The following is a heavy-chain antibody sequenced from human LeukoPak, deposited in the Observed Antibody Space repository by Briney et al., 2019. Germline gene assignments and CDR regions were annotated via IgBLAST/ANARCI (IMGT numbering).Heavy chain of an antibody. V-gene: IGHV3-30*02. CDR3: AKDSVAVTGTGNIDY. CDR2: VRYDGSNK. J-gene: IGHJ4*02. CDR1: AFTFSRYG. D-gene: IGHD6-19*01. Sequence: PGGSLRLSCAASAFTFSRYGMHWVRQAPGKGLEWVAFVRYDGSNKYYADSVKGRFTISRDNSKNTLYLQMNSLRAEDTALYYCAKDSVAVTGTGNIDYWGQGTLVTVSS.